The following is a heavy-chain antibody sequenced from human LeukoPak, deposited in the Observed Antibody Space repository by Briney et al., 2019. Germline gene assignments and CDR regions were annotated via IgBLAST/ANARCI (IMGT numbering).Heavy chain of an antibody. Sequence: SETLSLTCAVYGGSFSGYCWSWIRQPPGKGLEWIGEINHSGSTNYNPSLKSRITISVDPSKNQFSLKLSSVTAADTAVYYCAGAETYYYDSSGYYPSAGMDVWGQGTTVTVSS. V-gene: IGHV4-34*01. CDR2: INHSGST. D-gene: IGHD3-22*01. J-gene: IGHJ6*02. CDR3: AGAETYYYDSSGYYPSAGMDV. CDR1: GGSFSGYC.